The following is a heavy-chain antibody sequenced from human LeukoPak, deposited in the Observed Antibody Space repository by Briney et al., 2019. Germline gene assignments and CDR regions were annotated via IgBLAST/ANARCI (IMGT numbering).Heavy chain of an antibody. CDR3: ARVDPSSGYCSDY. V-gene: IGHV1-69*04. CDR1: GGTFTSYA. D-gene: IGHD3-22*01. Sequence: SARVSCAASGGTFTSYAISWVRQAPGQGLEWMGRIIPILGIANYAQKFQGRVTITADKSTSTAYMELSSLRSEDTAVYYCARVDPSSGYCSDYWGQGTLVTVSS. CDR2: IIPILGIA. J-gene: IGHJ4*02.